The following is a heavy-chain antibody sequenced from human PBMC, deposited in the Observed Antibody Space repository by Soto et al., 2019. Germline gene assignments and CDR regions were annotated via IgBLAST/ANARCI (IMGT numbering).Heavy chain of an antibody. CDR3: ARVGTNWNFWDTYRRLDA. CDR2: ISDDNGNT. Sequence: ASVKVSCKASGYTFSSYGVTWLRQAPGQGLEWMGWISDDNGNTEYAQKFQGRVIMTTDTSSSTAYMEVRSLRSDDTAIYYCARVGTNWNFWDTYRRLDAFGQGSTVTVSS. V-gene: IGHV1-18*04. CDR1: GYTFSSYG. D-gene: IGHD3-16*02. J-gene: IGHJ6*02.